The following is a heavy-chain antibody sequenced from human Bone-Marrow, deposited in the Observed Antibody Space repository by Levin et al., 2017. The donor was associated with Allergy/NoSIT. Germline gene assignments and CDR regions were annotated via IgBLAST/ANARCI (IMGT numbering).Heavy chain of an antibody. CDR1: GYTFTSYA. V-gene: IGHV7-4-1*02. D-gene: IGHD2-2*01. CDR3: ARAEYCSSTSCSSYYYYGMDV. CDR2: INTNTGNP. Sequence: ASVKVSCKASGYTFTSYAMNWVRQAPGQGLEWMGWINTNTGNPTYAQGFTGRFVFSLDTSVSTAYLQISSLKAEDTAVYYCARAEYCSSTSCSSYYYYGMDVWGQGTTVTVSS. J-gene: IGHJ6*02.